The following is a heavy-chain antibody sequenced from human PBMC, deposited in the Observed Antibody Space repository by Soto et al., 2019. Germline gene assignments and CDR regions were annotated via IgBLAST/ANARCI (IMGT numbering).Heavy chain of an antibody. J-gene: IGHJ4*02. Sequence: QVHLEESGGGLVKPGGSLRLSCTASGFTFSDYYMSWIRQAPGKGLEWLADISGSGSTTYYTDSVKGRFAISRDNARTSLYLQITSLRVEDSAVYYCARSSLTYFEFWGQGTLVTVSS. CDR1: GFTFSDYY. V-gene: IGHV3-11*01. CDR2: ISGSGSTT. CDR3: ARSSLTYFEF.